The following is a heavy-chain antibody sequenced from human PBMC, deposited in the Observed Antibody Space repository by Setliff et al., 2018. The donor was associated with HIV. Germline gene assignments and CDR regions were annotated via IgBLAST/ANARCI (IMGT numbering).Heavy chain of an antibody. CDR2: INTGNENT. D-gene: IGHD1-26*01. Sequence: ASVKVSCKASGYTFSQYALHWVRQAPGQRLEWMGWINTGNENTRYSQKFQGRVSIIRDTSANTAYMELTNLRSDDSAIYYCARVSGGRPGNYYYAMDVWGRGTTVTVSS. V-gene: IGHV1-3*04. CDR1: GYTFSQYA. J-gene: IGHJ6*02. CDR3: ARVSGGRPGNYYYAMDV.